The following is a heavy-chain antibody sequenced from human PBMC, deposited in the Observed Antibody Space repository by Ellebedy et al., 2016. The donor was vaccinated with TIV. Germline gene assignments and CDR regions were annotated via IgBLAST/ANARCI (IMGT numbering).Heavy chain of an antibody. V-gene: IGHV1-69*04. Sequence: ALVKVSCKASGGTFSSYGINWVRQAPGQGLEWMGRIIPILGRPDYAQNFQGRVTINADKSTGTPYMELSSLRSEDTAVYYCARDLRGNDDYWGQGTLVTVSS. J-gene: IGHJ4*02. D-gene: IGHD1-1*01. CDR1: GGTFSSYG. CDR2: IIPILGRP. CDR3: ARDLRGNDDY.